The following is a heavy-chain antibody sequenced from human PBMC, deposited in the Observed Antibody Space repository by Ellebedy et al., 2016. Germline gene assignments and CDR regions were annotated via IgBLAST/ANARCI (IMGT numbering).Heavy chain of an antibody. D-gene: IGHD3-22*01. CDR2: GIPMLGIA. CDR1: GGAFSSYT. CDR3: ARCYYDSSGYKWPFDY. V-gene: IGHV1-69*02. Sequence: ASVKVSCKASGGAFSSYTITWVRQAPGQGLEWMGRGIPMLGIANNAQKFQGRVTITADKSTSTAYMELRSLRSDDTAVYYCARCYYDSSGYKWPFDYWGQGTLVTVSS. J-gene: IGHJ4*02.